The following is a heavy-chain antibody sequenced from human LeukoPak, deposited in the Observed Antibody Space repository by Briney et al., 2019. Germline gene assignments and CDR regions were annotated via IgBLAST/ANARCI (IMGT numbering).Heavy chain of an antibody. Sequence: PSETLSLTCAVHGGSFSGYYWSWIRQPPGKGLEWIGEINHTGSTNYNPSLKSRVTISVDTSKNQFSLKLSSVTAADTAVYYCASLLGYCSSTSCSNWFDPWGQGTLVTVSS. CDR1: GGSFSGYY. J-gene: IGHJ5*02. CDR3: ASLLGYCSSTSCSNWFDP. CDR2: INHTGST. D-gene: IGHD2-2*01. V-gene: IGHV4-34*01.